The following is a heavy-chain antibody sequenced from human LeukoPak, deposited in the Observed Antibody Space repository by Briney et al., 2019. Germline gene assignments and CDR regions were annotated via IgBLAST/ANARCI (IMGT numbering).Heavy chain of an antibody. D-gene: IGHD1-1*01. V-gene: IGHV4-38-2*02. CDR3: ASQERFNFDY. CDR1: GYSISSGYY. Sequence: SETLSLTCTVSGYSISSGYYWGWIRQPPGKGLEWIGSIYHSGSTYYNPSLKSRVTISVDTSKNQFSLKLSSVTAADTAVYYCASQERFNFDYWGQGTLVTVSS. J-gene: IGHJ4*02. CDR2: IYHSGST.